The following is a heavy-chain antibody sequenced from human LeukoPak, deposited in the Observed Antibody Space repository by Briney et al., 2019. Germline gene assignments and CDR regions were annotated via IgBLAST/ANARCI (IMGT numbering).Heavy chain of an antibody. CDR3: ARLYSSSLGRVFDY. Sequence: LSETLSLACTVSGGSISSYYWSWIRQPPGKGLEWIGYTYYSGSTNYSPSLKSRVTISVDTSKNQFSLKLSSVTAADTAVYYCARLYSSSLGRVFDYWGQGTLVTVSS. CDR1: GGSISSYY. D-gene: IGHD6-13*01. CDR2: TYYSGST. V-gene: IGHV4-59*01. J-gene: IGHJ4*02.